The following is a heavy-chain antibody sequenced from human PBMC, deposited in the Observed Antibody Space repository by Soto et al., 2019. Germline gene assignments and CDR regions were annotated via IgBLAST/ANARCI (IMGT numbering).Heavy chain of an antibody. CDR1: GGSISSSY. CDR2: PYHSGST. V-gene: IGHV4-59*01. D-gene: IGHD3-10*01. CDR3: ARTYGSGNWFDP. Sequence: SETLSLTCTVSGGSISSSYWSWIRQPPGKGLEWIGYPYHSGSTNYNPSLRSRVSISVDTSKNQFSLTLSSVTAADTAVYYCARTYGSGNWFDPWGQGTLVTVSS. J-gene: IGHJ5*02.